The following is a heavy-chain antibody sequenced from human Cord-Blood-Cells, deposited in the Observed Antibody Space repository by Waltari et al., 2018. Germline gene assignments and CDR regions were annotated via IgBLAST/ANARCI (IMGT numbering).Heavy chain of an antibody. CDR3: ATGVVVPAATTYYYYGMDV. CDR2: FDPEDGET. V-gene: IGHV1-24*01. Sequence: QVQRVQAGAEVKKPGASVKVSCQVSGYTLTELSMHWVRQAPGKGLEWMGGFDPEDGETIYAQKFQGRVTMTEDTSTDTAYMELSSLRSEDTAVYYCATGVVVPAATTYYYYGMDVWGQGTTVTVSS. CDR1: GYTLTELS. D-gene: IGHD2-2*01. J-gene: IGHJ6*02.